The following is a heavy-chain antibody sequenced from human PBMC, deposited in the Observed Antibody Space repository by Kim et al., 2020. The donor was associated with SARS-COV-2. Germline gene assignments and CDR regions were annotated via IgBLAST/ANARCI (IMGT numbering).Heavy chain of an antibody. J-gene: IGHJ4*02. CDR3: TRDGTWELVSFFDY. Sequence: GGSLRLSCTASGFTFGDYAMSWVRQAPGKGLEWVGFIRSKAYGGTTEYAASVKGRFTISRDDSKSIAYLQMNSLKTEDTAVYYCTRDGTWELVSFFDYWGQGTLVTVSS. D-gene: IGHD1-26*01. CDR2: IRSKAYGGTT. CDR1: GFTFGDYA. V-gene: IGHV3-49*04.